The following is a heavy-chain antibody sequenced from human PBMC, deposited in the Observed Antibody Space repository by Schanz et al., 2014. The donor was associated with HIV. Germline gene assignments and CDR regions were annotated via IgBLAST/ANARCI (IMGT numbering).Heavy chain of an antibody. J-gene: IGHJ6*02. CDR3: ARGGDQLVLRFLYDMDV. CDR2: IIPMFNTA. D-gene: IGHD3-3*01. CDR1: GGTFYSYA. Sequence: QVQLVQSGAEVKKPGSSVKVSCKVSGGTFYSYAISWVRQAPGQGLEWMGGIIPMFNTANYAQRFQGRVTITADDSTSTAYMELNSLRSEDTAVYSCARGGDQLVLRFLYDMDVGGQGPTVTVSS. V-gene: IGHV1-69*01.